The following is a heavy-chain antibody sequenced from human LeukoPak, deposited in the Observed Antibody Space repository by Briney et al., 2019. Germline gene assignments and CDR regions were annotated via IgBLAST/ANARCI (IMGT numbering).Heavy chain of an antibody. J-gene: IGHJ4*02. CDR3: ARGPPLYYYDTSGYYPGLY. CDR2: INPNSGGT. D-gene: IGHD3-22*01. Sequence: ASVKVSCKASGYTFTAYYVHWVRQAPGQGLEWMGWINPNSGGTNYAQKFQGRVTMTRDTSISTVYMELSRLRSDDTAVYYCARGPPLYYYDTSGYYPGLYWGQGTLVTVSS. V-gene: IGHV1-2*02. CDR1: GYTFTAYY.